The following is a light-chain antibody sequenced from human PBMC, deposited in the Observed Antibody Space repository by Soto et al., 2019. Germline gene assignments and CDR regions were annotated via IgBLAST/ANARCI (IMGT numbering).Light chain of an antibody. CDR2: GAS. Sequence: EIVLTQSPDTLSLSSGERATLSCRASQRISNYYLAWYHQKPGQAPRLLIYGASSRATGVPDRFSGSGSGTDFTLTISRLEPEDFAVYYCQQYGISPLTFGGGTKV. V-gene: IGKV3-20*01. CDR3: QQYGISPLT. J-gene: IGKJ4*01. CDR1: QRISNYY.